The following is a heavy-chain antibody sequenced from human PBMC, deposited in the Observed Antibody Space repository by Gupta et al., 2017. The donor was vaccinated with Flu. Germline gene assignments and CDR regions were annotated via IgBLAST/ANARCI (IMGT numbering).Heavy chain of an antibody. CDR3: ARFIGDSSGYYPDSY. Sequence: QVQLQESGPGLVKPSQTLSLTCTVSGGSIGSGSCYWSWIRQPAGKGLEWIGRVHSSGTTIYNPSLGSRVTISIDTSNNQFSLKLSSVTAADTAVYYCARFIGDSSGYYPDSYWGQGTLVTVSS. D-gene: IGHD3-22*01. CDR2: VHSSGTT. CDR1: GGSIGSGSCY. J-gene: IGHJ4*02. V-gene: IGHV4-61*02.